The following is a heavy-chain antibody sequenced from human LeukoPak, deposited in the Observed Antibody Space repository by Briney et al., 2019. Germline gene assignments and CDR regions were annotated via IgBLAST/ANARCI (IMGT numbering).Heavy chain of an antibody. D-gene: IGHD3-10*01. J-gene: IGHJ4*02. Sequence: SETLSLTCTVSGGSISSGSYYWSWIRQPAGKGLEWIGRIYTSGSTNYNPSLKSRVTISVDTSKNQFSLKLSSVTAADTAVYYCAREIGYYGSGANFDYWGQGTLVTVSS. CDR2: IYTSGST. V-gene: IGHV4-61*02. CDR1: GGSISSGSYY. CDR3: AREIGYYGSGANFDY.